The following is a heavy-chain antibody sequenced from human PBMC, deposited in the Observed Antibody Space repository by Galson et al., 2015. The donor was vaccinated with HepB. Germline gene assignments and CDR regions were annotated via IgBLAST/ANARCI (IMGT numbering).Heavy chain of an antibody. J-gene: IGHJ3*02. CDR2: TLYRSKWSF. CDR3: ARVGPGRDGYNYGALDI. V-gene: IGHV6-1*01. CDR1: GDSVSSNRAA. D-gene: IGHD5-24*01. Sequence: CAISGDSVSSNRAAWNWIRQSPSRGLEWLGRTLYRSKWSFDYAPSVASRIIINPDTSKNRVSLQLNSVTPEDTAVYYCARVGPGRDGYNYGALDIWAQGTMVTVSS.